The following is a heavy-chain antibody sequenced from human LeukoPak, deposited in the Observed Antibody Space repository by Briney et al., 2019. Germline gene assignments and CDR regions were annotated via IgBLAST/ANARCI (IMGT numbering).Heavy chain of an antibody. J-gene: IGHJ3*02. CDR2: IYDSGST. Sequence: PSETLSLTCTVSGGSISSYYWSWIRQPPGKGLGWIGYIYDSGSTYYNPSLKSRITISVDTSENRFSLKLSSVTATDTAVYYCARDCSGGSCYGAFDIWGQGTMVTVSS. D-gene: IGHD2-15*01. V-gene: IGHV4-59*12. CDR3: ARDCSGGSCYGAFDI. CDR1: GGSISSYY.